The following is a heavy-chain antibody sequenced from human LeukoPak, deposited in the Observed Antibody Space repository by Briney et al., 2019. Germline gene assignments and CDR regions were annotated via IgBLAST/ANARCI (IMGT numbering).Heavy chain of an antibody. J-gene: IGHJ4*02. D-gene: IGHD3-10*01. CDR3: ARKGYYYGSGSYYPFDY. CDR1: GFTFSSYW. V-gene: IGHV3-7*01. CDR2: IKQDGSEK. Sequence: GGSLRLSCAASGFTFSSYWMSWVRQAPGKGLEWVANIKQDGSEKYYVDSVKGRFAISRDNAKNSLYLQMNSLRAEDTAVYYCARKGYYYGSGSYYPFDYWGQGTLVTVSS.